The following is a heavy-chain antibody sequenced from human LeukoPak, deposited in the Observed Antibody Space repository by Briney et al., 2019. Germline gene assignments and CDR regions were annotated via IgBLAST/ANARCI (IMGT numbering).Heavy chain of an antibody. CDR3: ARPRGRGSQYQLHRSAFDI. J-gene: IGHJ3*02. CDR2: IYHSGST. CDR1: GYSISSGYY. V-gene: IGHV4-38-2*02. Sequence: SETLSPTCTVSGYSISSGYYWGWVRQPPGKGLEWIGSIYHSGSTYYNPSLKSRVTISVDTSKNQFSLKLSSVTAADTAVYYCARPRGRGSQYQLHRSAFDIWGQGTMVTVSS. D-gene: IGHD2-2*01.